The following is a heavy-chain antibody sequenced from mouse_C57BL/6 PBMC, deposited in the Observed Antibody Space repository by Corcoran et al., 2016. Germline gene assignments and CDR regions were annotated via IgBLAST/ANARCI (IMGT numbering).Heavy chain of an antibody. CDR1: GYTFTTYG. CDR3: AKMMTFDY. J-gene: IGHJ2*01. CDR2: INTYSGVP. V-gene: IGHV9-3*01. Sequence: QIQLVQSGPELKKPGETVKISCKASGYTFTTYGMSWVKQAPGKGLKWMGWINTYSGVPTYADDFKGRFAFSLEPSASTAYLQINNLKNEDTATYFCAKMMTFDYWGQGTTLTVSS. D-gene: IGHD2-3*01.